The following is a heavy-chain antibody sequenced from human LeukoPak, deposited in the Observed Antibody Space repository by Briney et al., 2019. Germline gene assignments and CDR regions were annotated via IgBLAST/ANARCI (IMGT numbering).Heavy chain of an antibody. D-gene: IGHD3-22*01. V-gene: IGHV1-2*02. J-gene: IGHJ4*02. CDR1: GYTFTGYY. CDR3: ARDKSRSGTMIGVRYGY. Sequence: ASVKVSCKASGYTFTGYYMHWVRQAPGQGLEWMGWINTNSGGTNYAQKFQGRVTMTRDTSISTAYMELSRLRSDDTAVYYCARDKSRSGTMIGVRYGYWGQGTLVTVS. CDR2: INTNSGGT.